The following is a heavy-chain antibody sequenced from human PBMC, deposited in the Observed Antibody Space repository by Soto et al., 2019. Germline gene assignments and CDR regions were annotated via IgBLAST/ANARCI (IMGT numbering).Heavy chain of an antibody. V-gene: IGHV5-51*01. J-gene: IGHJ6*02. D-gene: IGHD2-8*01. CDR3: ARRGEASTWYALDV. Sequence: GESLKISCQGSGYNFTNHWIGWARQMPGKGLEWMGATYPGDSETRYSPSFQGQVTFSADKSISTAYLEWSSLKVSDSGMYYCARRGEASTWYALDVWGQGTTVTVSS. CDR2: TYPGDSET. CDR1: GYNFTNHW.